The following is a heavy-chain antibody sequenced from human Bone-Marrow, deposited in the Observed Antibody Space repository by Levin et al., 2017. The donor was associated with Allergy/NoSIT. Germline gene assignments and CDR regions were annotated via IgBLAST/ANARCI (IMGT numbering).Heavy chain of an antibody. Sequence: SETLSLTCTVSGASISSGDHYWSWLRQAPGKGLEWIGYIYYGDTYYTPSLKGRVTISVDTSKNPFSLQLDSVTAADTAVYYCASPNYYDSSAYVYWGPGTLVTVSS. J-gene: IGHJ4*02. CDR2: IYYGDT. D-gene: IGHD3-22*01. CDR3: ASPNYYDSSAYVY. CDR1: GASISSGDHY. V-gene: IGHV4-30-4*01.